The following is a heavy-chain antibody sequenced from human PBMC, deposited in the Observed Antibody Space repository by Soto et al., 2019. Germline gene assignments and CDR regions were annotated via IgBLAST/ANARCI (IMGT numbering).Heavy chain of an antibody. CDR2: IYYSGST. D-gene: IGHD2-8*01. CDR3: ARSTNRRNYYYYGMDV. J-gene: IGHJ6*02. V-gene: IGHV4-59*01. CDR1: GGSISSYY. Sequence: SETLSLTCTVSGGSISSYYWSWIRQPPGKGLEWIGYIYYSGSTNYNPSLKSRVTISVDTSKNQFSLKLSSVTAADTAVYYCARSTNRRNYYYYGMDVWGQGTMVTVSS.